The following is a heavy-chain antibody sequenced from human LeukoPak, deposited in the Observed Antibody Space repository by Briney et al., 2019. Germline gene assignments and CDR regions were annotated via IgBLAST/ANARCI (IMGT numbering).Heavy chain of an antibody. D-gene: IGHD2-2*02. Sequence: GRSLRLSCAASGFTFDDYAMHWVRQAPGKGLEWVSGISWNSGSIGYADSVKGRFTISRDNAKNSLYLQMNSLRAEDTAIYYCARASVNHCSSTNCYNDFWGQGTLVTVSS. CDR1: GFTFDDYA. CDR2: ISWNSGSI. V-gene: IGHV3-9*01. CDR3: ARASVNHCSSTNCYNDF. J-gene: IGHJ4*02.